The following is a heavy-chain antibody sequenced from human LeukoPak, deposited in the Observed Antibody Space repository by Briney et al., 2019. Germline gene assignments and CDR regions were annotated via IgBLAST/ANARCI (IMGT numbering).Heavy chain of an antibody. CDR1: GFTFSSYS. D-gene: IGHD2-2*01. V-gene: IGHV3-21*01. J-gene: IGHJ6*02. CDR3: ARMGVVVVPAAERGAGSYYYYGMDV. Sequence: GGSLRLSCAASGFTFSSYSMNWVRQAPGKGREWVSSISSSSSYIYYADSVKGRFTISRDNAKNSLYLQMNSLRAEDTAVYYCARMGVVVVPAAERGAGSYYYYGMDVWGQGTTVTVSS. CDR2: ISSSSSYI.